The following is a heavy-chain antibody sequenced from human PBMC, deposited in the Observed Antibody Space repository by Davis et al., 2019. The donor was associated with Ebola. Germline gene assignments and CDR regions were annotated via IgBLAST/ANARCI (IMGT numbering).Heavy chain of an antibody. V-gene: IGHV4-59*08. J-gene: IGHJ3*01. CDR1: GGSISSYY. CDR2: IYYSGST. D-gene: IGHD2-21*02. Sequence: MPSETLSLTCTVSGGSISSYYWSWIRQPPGKGLEWIGYIYYSGSTSYNPSLKSRLTFSVDTHMNQFSLKLSSVTAADTAVYYCARLHIVVVTLWGQGTMVTVSS. CDR3: ARLHIVVVTL.